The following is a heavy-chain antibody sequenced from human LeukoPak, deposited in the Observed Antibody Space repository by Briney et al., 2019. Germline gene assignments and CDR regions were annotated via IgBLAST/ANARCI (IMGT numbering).Heavy chain of an antibody. CDR1: GFTVSNYV. Sequence: SMSLSGAASGFTVSNYVRSWVRQAPGKGIKWVSGISSSGDPTYYADSVKGRFTISRDNSKNTLYLQVNSLRADDTAIYYCAKVARIGAPASLHYWGQGTLVTVSS. D-gene: IGHD6-13*01. CDR2: ISSSGDPT. V-gene: IGHV3-23*01. J-gene: IGHJ4*02. CDR3: AKVARIGAPASLHY.